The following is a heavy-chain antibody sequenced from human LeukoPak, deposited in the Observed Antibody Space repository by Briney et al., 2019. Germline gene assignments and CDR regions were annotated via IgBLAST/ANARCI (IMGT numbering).Heavy chain of an antibody. J-gene: IGHJ4*02. Sequence: SETLSLTCAVYGGSFSGYYWSWIRKPPRKGLEWIGEINHSGSTNYNPSLKSRVTISVDTSKNQFSLKLSSVTAADTAVYYCASFSGSYYGEFDYWGQGTLVTVSS. CDR2: INHSGST. CDR1: GGSFSGYY. D-gene: IGHD1-26*01. V-gene: IGHV4-34*01. CDR3: ASFSGSYYGEFDY.